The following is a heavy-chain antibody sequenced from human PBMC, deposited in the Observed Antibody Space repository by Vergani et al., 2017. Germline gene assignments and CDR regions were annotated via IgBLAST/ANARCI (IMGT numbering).Heavy chain of an antibody. CDR2: IKSKTDGGTT. CDR1: GFTFSNAW. D-gene: IGHD3-22*01. Sequence: EVQLVESGGGLVKPGGSLRLSCAASGFTFSNAWMSWVRQAPGKGLEWVGRIKSKTDGGTTDYDAPVKGRFTISRDDSKNTLYLQMNSLKTEDTAVYYCTSPYYYDSSGYYYRTDYWGQGTLVTVSS. J-gene: IGHJ4*02. V-gene: IGHV3-15*01. CDR3: TSPYYYDSSGYYYRTDY.